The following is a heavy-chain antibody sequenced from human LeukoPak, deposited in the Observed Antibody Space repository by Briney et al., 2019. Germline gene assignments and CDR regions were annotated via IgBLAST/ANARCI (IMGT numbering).Heavy chain of an antibody. CDR3: ARGVGATANFEY. CDR2: IYYSGTT. V-gene: IGHV4-31*03. J-gene: IGHJ4*02. Sequence: SETLSLTCTVSGGSISSGGYYWIWIRPHPGKGLEWIMYIYYSGTTYYNPSLKGRVTISVDKSKSQFSVKRSCVSAADTAFYYCARGVGATANFEYWGEGTLVTVSS. D-gene: IGHD1-26*01. CDR1: GGSISSGGYY.